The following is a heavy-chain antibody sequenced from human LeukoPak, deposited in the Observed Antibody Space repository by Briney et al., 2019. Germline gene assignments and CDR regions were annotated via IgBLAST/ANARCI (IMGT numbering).Heavy chain of an antibody. Sequence: SSDTLSLTCTVSGGSISNYYWGWIRQPPGKGLEWIGYIHYSGVTDYNPSLRSRVAISVDTSKNQFSLNLISVTAAGTAVYYCAREHSTISGTFDYWGQGSLVSVSS. D-gene: IGHD3-10*01. CDR3: AREHSTISGTFDY. V-gene: IGHV4-59*01. CDR1: GGSISNYY. J-gene: IGHJ4*02. CDR2: IHYSGVT.